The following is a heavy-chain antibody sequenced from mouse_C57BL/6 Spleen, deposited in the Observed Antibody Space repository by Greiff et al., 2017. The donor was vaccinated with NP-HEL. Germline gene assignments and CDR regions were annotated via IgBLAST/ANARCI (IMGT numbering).Heavy chain of an antibody. CDR1: GYTFTSYW. D-gene: IGHD1-1*01. CDR2: IDPSDSET. V-gene: IGHV1-52*01. CDR3: ASYGSSQAWFAY. J-gene: IGHJ3*01. Sequence: VQLQQPGAELVRPGSSVKLSCKASGYTFTSYWMHWVKQRPIQGLEWIGNIDPSDSETHYNQKFKDKATLTVDKSSSTAYMELRSLTSEDSAVYFCASYGSSQAWFAYWGQGTLVTVSA.